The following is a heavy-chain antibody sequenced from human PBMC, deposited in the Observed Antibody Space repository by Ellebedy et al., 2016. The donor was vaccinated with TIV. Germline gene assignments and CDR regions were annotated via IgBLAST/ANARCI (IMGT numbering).Heavy chain of an antibody. V-gene: IGHV4-61*01. D-gene: IGHD6-13*01. CDR3: ARHNTGQGSRWEPGFYGMDV. CDR2: FYSSGST. Sequence: MPSETLSLTCSVSGGSVSSAYYYWTWIRQPPGKGLEWLGYFYSSGSTNYNPSLKSRVTISVDTSKNQFSLKLSSVTAADTAVYYCARHNTGQGSRWEPGFYGMDVWGQGTTVIVSS. J-gene: IGHJ6*02. CDR1: GGSVSSAYYY.